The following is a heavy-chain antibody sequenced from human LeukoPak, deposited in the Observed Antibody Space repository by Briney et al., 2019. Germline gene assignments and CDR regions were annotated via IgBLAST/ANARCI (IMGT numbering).Heavy chain of an antibody. Sequence: ASVKVSCKASGGTFSSYAISWVRQAPGQGLEWMGGIIPIFGTANYAQKFQGRVTVTADESTSTAYMELSSLRSEDTAVYYCARDGTYNWNYEDYWGQGTLVTVSS. CDR1: GGTFSSYA. D-gene: IGHD1-7*01. CDR3: ARDGTYNWNYEDY. J-gene: IGHJ4*02. CDR2: IIPIFGTA. V-gene: IGHV1-69*13.